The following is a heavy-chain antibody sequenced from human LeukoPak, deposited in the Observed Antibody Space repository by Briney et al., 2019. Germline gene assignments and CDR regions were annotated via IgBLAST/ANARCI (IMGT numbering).Heavy chain of an antibody. D-gene: IGHD3-10*01. J-gene: IGHJ4*02. CDR3: ARGYSGSGSYYDY. V-gene: IGHV7-4-1*02. CDR2: INTNTGNP. Sequence: PWASVRVSCKASGYTFTSYAMSWVRQAPGQGLEWMGWINTNTGNPTYAQGFTGRFVFSLDTSVSTAYLQISSLKAEDTAVYYCARGYSGSGSYYDYWGQGTLVTVSS. CDR1: GYTFTSYA.